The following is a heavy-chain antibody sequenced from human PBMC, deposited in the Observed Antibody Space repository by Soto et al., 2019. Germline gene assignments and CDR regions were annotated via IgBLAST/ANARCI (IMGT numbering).Heavy chain of an antibody. Sequence: QLQLQESGPGLVKPSETLSLTCTVSGGSISSSSYYWGWIRQPPGKGLEWIGSIYYSGSTYYNPSLKSRVTISVDTSKNQFSLKLSSVTAADTAVYYCARHNDILTGSPAYYYGMDVWGQGTTVTVSS. V-gene: IGHV4-39*01. CDR1: GGSISSSSYY. D-gene: IGHD3-9*01. CDR3: ARHNDILTGSPAYYYGMDV. CDR2: IYYSGST. J-gene: IGHJ6*02.